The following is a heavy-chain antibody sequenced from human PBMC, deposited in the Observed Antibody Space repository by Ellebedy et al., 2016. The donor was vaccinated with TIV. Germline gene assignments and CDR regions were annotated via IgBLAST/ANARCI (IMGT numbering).Heavy chain of an antibody. CDR3: ARVEVDDSTAYPYYYYYYGMDV. CDR2: ISGSSSYI. V-gene: IGHV3-21*01. J-gene: IGHJ6*02. CDR1: GFTFSTYS. D-gene: IGHD3-22*01. Sequence: PGGSLRLSCAATGFTFSTYSMNWVRQAPGKGLEWVSSISGSSSYIYYADSVKGRFTISRDNAKNSLFLQMNSLRAEDTAVYYCARVEVDDSTAYPYYYYYYGMDVWGQGTTVTVSS.